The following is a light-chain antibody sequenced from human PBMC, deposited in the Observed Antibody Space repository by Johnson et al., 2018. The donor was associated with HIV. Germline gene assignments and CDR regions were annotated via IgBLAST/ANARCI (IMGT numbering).Light chain of an antibody. J-gene: IGLJ1*01. CDR3: VTWDSSLSVYL. V-gene: IGLV1-51*01. CDR2: DNN. Sequence: QSVLTQAPSVSAAPGQRVTISCSGSTSNFENYYVSWYQHLPGTAPKLLIYDNNKRPSGIPDRFSGSKSGTSATLGITGLQTGDEADYYCVTWDSSLSVYLFGTGTKVTVL. CDR1: TSNFENYY.